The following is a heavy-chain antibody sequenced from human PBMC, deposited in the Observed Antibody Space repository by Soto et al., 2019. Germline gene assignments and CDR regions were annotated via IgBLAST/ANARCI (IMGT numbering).Heavy chain of an antibody. CDR2: IIPILGIA. V-gene: IGHV1-69*02. J-gene: IGHJ4*02. D-gene: IGHD3-16*01. CDR1: GGTFSSYT. Sequence: QVQLVQSGAEVKKPGSSVKVSCKASGGTFSSYTISWVRQAPGQGLEWMGRIIPILGIANYAQKFQGRVTITADKSTSTAYMELSTLRSEDTAVYYCASKERTNKGDDYWGQGTLVTVSS. CDR3: ASKERTNKGDDY.